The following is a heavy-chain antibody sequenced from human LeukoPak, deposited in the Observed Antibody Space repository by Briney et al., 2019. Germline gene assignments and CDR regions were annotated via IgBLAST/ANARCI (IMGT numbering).Heavy chain of an antibody. CDR3: ARDTAGATYWDY. CDR1: GGSISSYY. J-gene: IGHJ4*02. V-gene: IGHV4-59*01. D-gene: IGHD1-26*01. Sequence: SETLSLTCTVSGGSISSYYWSWIRQPPGKGLKWIGYIYYSGSTNYNPSLKSRVTISVDTSKNQFSLKLSSVTAADTAVYYCARDTAGATYWDYWGQGTLVTVSS. CDR2: IYYSGST.